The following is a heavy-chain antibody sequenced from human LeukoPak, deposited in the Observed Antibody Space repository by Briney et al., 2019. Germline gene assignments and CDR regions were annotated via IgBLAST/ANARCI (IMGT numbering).Heavy chain of an antibody. V-gene: IGHV6-1*01. CDR2: TYYRSKWSN. Sequence: SQTLSLTCAIFGDSVSNNSAAWNWIRQSPSRGLEWLGRTYYRSKWSNGYAVSVKSRITISPDTSKNQFSLQLNSVTPEDTAVYYCATDRGVALPAFDYWGQGTLVTVSS. D-gene: IGHD2-2*01. J-gene: IGHJ4*02. CDR3: ATDRGVALPAFDY. CDR1: GDSVSNNSAA.